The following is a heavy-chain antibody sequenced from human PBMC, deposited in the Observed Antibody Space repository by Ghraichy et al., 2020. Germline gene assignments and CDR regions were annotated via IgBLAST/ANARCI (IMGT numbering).Heavy chain of an antibody. D-gene: IGHD3-22*01. Sequence: GGSLRLSCAASGFTFSSYWMSWVRQAPGKGLEWVANIKQDGSEKYYVDSVKGRFTISRDNAKNSLYLQMNSLRAEDTAVYYCASSPSHSYYYDSSGSGLYYYYYYMDVWGKGTTVTVSS. V-gene: IGHV3-7*01. CDR1: GFTFSSYW. CDR2: IKQDGSEK. J-gene: IGHJ6*03. CDR3: ASSPSHSYYYDSSGSGLYYYYYYMDV.